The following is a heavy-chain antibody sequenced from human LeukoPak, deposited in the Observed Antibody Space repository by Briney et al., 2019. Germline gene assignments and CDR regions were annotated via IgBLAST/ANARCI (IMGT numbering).Heavy chain of an antibody. Sequence: SETLSLTCTVSGGSISSYDWSWIRQPAGKGLEWIGRIYTSGSTNYNPSLKSRVTMSVDTSKNQFSLKLSSVTAADTAVYYCARVGCSGGSCYLPNWFDPWGQGTLVTVSS. V-gene: IGHV4-4*07. CDR2: IYTSGST. D-gene: IGHD2-15*01. CDR3: ARVGCSGGSCYLPNWFDP. J-gene: IGHJ5*02. CDR1: GGSISSYD.